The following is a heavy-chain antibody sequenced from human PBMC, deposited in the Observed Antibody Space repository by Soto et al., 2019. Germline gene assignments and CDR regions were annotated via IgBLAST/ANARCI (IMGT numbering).Heavy chain of an antibody. D-gene: IGHD6-13*01. V-gene: IGHV1-18*01. J-gene: IGHJ4*02. Sequence: QVQLVQSGAEVKKPGASVKVSCKASGYTFTSYVIRWVRQAPGQGREWMGLLSDYNGNTNHAQKLQGRVTITTDTSTSTGYRELRSQRSDDTAVYYFARDLAAAGPFDYGGQGTLFTVSS. CDR2: LSDYNGNT. CDR3: ARDLAAAGPFDY. CDR1: GYTFTSYV.